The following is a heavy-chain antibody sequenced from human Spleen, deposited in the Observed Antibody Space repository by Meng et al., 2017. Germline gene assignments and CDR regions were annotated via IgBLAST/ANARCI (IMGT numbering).Heavy chain of an antibody. Sequence: SETLSLTCTISGGSIGTDYCSWIRQPPGKGLEWIGYIHHSGSTKYNPSLNTRVTISADTSRNQFSLNLRSVTAADTAVYYCARGGRRTVVVGRGGAAFDYWGQGMLVTVSS. D-gene: IGHD2-21*01. CDR3: ARGGRRTVVVGRGGAAFDY. CDR1: GGSIGTDY. V-gene: IGHV4-59*01. J-gene: IGHJ4*02. CDR2: IHHSGST.